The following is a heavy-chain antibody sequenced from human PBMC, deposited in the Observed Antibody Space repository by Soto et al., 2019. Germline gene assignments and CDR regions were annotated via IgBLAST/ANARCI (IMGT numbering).Heavy chain of an antibody. CDR2: IKSKTDGGTT. Sequence: EVQLVESGGGLVKPGGSLRLSCAASGFTFSNAWMSWVRQAPGKGLEWVGRIKSKTDGGTTDYAAPVKGRFTISRDDSKNTLYLQMNSLKTEDTAVYYCTTDIAGLYGDFFDYWGQGTLVTVSS. CDR3: TTDIAGLYGDFFDY. CDR1: GFTFSNAW. V-gene: IGHV3-15*01. D-gene: IGHD4-17*01. J-gene: IGHJ4*02.